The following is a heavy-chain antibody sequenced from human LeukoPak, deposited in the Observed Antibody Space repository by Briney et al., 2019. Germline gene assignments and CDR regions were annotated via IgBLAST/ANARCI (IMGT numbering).Heavy chain of an antibody. CDR3: ARNQLGSGWYSSAY. D-gene: IGHD6-19*01. J-gene: IGHJ4*02. CDR2: ITHSGST. V-gene: IGHV4-34*01. CDR1: GGSFSGYY. Sequence: SETLSLTCAVSGGSFSGYYWTWIRQPPGKGLEWIGEITHSGSTNYNPSLKSRVTISVDTSQNQFSLKLNSVTAADTAVYYCARNQLGSGWYSSAYWGQGTRVTVSS.